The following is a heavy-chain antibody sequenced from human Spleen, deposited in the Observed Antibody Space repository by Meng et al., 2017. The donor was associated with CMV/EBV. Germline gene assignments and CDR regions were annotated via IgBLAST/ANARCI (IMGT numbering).Heavy chain of an antibody. J-gene: IGHJ4*02. V-gene: IGHV4-38-2*02. CDR3: ARDHRTHFDY. CDR1: GYSISSGYY. Sequence: SETLSLTCTVSGYSISSGYYWGWIRQPPGKGLEWIGSIYHSGSTYYSPSLKSRVTISVDTSKSQFSLNLSSVTVADTAIYYCARDHRTHFDYWGQGSLVTVSS. CDR2: IYHSGST. D-gene: IGHD1-14*01.